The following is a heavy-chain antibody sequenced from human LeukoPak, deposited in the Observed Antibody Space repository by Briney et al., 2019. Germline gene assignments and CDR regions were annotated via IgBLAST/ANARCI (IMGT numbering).Heavy chain of an antibody. Sequence: PGGSLRLSCAGSGFTFSSHWMHWVRQAPGKGLVWVSRIYSDGSITNYAGSVKGRFTISRDNAKNTLYLQMNSLRPEDTAVYYCARESRSTIFGVVLNWFDPWGQGTLVTVSS. CDR1: GFTFSSHW. CDR3: ARESRSTIFGVVLNWFDP. CDR2: IYSDGSIT. V-gene: IGHV3-74*01. J-gene: IGHJ5*02. D-gene: IGHD3-3*01.